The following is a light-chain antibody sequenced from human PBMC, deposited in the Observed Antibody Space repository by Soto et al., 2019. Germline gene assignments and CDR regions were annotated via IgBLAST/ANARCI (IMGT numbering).Light chain of an antibody. CDR3: QQYGSSGT. J-gene: IGKJ1*01. CDR2: GVS. V-gene: IGKV3-20*01. CDR1: QSIISSY. Sequence: EVVLTQSPGTLSLSPGEGATLSCRASQSIISSYLAWYQHKPGQAPRLLIYGVSSRATGVPDRFSGSGSGTDFTLTISRLEPEDFAVYYCQQYGSSGTFGQGTKVDIK.